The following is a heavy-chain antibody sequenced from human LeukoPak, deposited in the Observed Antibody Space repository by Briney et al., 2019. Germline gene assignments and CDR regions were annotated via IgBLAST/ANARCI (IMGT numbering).Heavy chain of an antibody. CDR3: ARSGTAFSFYYYYYMDV. CDR1: GDSISPNY. J-gene: IGHJ6*03. Sequence: SETLSLTCTVSGDSISPNYWSWIRQPPGKGLERIGYIFYTGNTNYNPSLKSRVAISLDTSKNQFSLKLTSVTAADTAVYYCARSGTAFSFYYYYYMDVCGKGTTVTVSS. D-gene: IGHD3-10*01. CDR2: IFYTGNT. V-gene: IGHV4-59*01.